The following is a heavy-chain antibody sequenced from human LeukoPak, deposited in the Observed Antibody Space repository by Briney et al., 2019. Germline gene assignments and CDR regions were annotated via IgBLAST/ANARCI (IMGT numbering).Heavy chain of an antibody. CDR2: IWSDGTEK. D-gene: IGHD4-11*01. CDR3: AKDAQRGFDYSNSLEY. CDR1: GFTYSHYG. V-gene: IGHV3-33*06. J-gene: IGHJ4*02. Sequence: GGSLRLSCAASGFTYSHYGMHWVRQAPGRGLEWVAVIWSDGTEKYYGDAVKGRFTISRDNSRNTLYLQMNSLRGEDTAVYYCAKDAQRGFDYSNSLEYWGQGTLVTVSS.